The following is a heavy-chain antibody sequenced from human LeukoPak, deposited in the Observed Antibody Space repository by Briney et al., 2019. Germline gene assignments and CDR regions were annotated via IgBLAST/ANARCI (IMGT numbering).Heavy chain of an antibody. CDR2: ISSSGSSI. D-gene: IGHD2-2*03. J-gene: IGHJ4*01. CDR3: AREAGYCRSNSCYDWYYFDF. CDR1: GFTVSSNY. V-gene: IGHV3-48*03. Sequence: GGSLRLSCAASGFTVSSNYMNWVRQAPGKGLEWVSYISSSGSSIYYADSVKGRFTISRDNAKNSLYLQMNSLIAEDTAVYYCAREAGYCRSNSCYDWYYFDFWGQGTLVTVSS.